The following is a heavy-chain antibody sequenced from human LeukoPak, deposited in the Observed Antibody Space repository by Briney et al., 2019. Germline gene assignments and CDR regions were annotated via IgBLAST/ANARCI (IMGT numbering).Heavy chain of an antibody. V-gene: IGHV4-59*01. Sequence: SETLSLTCSVSGGSFSNYYWSWIRQPPGKGLEWIGFIYFSGTTDYNPSLKSRVTISVDTSKKQFSLKLSSVTAADTAVYYCARGVVLTGYPLDFWGRGTLVTVSS. CDR1: GGSFSNYY. D-gene: IGHD3-9*01. J-gene: IGHJ4*02. CDR3: ARGVVLTGYPLDF. CDR2: IYFSGTT.